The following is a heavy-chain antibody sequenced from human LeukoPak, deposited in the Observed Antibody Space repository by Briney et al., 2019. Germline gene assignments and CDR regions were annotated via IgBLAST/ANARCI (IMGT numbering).Heavy chain of an antibody. CDR1: GFIFSDYY. Sequence: GGSLRLSCAASGFIFSDYYMAWIRQAPGKGLEWISTIKGTGLTTYYADSVKGRFTISRDNSKNTLYLQMNSLRAEDTAIYYCAKNGDRGAYCSGGSCYPYYYYIDVWGKGTTVTISS. J-gene: IGHJ6*03. CDR2: IKGTGLTT. V-gene: IGHV3-23*01. CDR3: AKNGDRGAYCSGGSCYPYYYYIDV. D-gene: IGHD2-15*01.